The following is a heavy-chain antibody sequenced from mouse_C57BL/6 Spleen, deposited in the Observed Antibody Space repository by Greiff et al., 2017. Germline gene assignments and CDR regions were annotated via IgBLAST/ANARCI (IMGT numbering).Heavy chain of an antibody. V-gene: IGHV6-3*01. CDR1: GFTFSNYW. J-gene: IGHJ3*01. Sequence: EVMLVESGGGLVQPGGSMKLSCVASGFTFSNYWMNWVRQSPEKGLEWVAQIRLKSDNYATHYAESVKGRFTISRDDSKSSVYLQMNNLRAEDTGIYYCTGGGSSFAYWGQGTLVTVSA. CDR3: TGGGSSFAY. D-gene: IGHD1-1*01. CDR2: IRLKSDNYAT.